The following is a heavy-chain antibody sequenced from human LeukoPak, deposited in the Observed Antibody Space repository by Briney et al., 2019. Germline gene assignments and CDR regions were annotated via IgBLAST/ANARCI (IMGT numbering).Heavy chain of an antibody. D-gene: IGHD4-23*01. Sequence: GGSLRLSCAASGFTFSFYSMNWVRQAPGKGLEWVSSISSDSRYIYYADSVKGRFTISRDNAKNSLYLQMNSLRAEDTAVYYCATDYAGNSLWYYYGLGVWGQGTTVTVSS. CDR1: GFTFSFYS. CDR2: ISSDSRYI. J-gene: IGHJ6*02. CDR3: ATDYAGNSLWYYYGLGV. V-gene: IGHV3-21*01.